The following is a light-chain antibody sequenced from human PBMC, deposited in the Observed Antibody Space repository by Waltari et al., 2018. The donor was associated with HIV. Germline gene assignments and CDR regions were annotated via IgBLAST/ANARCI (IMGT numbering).Light chain of an antibody. CDR3: QSYDSSLSSWI. CDR1: TSNIGAPFD. CDR2: GNT. Sequence: QSVLTQPPSLSGAPGPRVTIPCTGSTSNIGAPFDFHWYQQFPGKAPKLLIHGNTLRPSGVPDRFSASTSGSSASLAITGLHLEDEATYYCQSYDSSLSSWIFGGGTKLTVL. J-gene: IGLJ2*01. V-gene: IGLV1-40*01.